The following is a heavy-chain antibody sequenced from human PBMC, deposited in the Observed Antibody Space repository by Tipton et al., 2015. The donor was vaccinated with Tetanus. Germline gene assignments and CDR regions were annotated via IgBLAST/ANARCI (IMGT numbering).Heavy chain of an antibody. CDR3: ARDLVRRDLEGGVDGVDI. CDR2: ISSSTTYI. D-gene: IGHD3-3*01. Sequence: SLRLSCAASGFTFSKHTMNWVRQAPGKGLEWVSSISSSTTYIYYADSVKGRFTITRDNAKNSLCLQMNSLRVDDTAVYYCARDLVRRDLEGGVDGVDIWGQRIMVTVSS. CDR1: GFTFSKHT. J-gene: IGHJ3*02. V-gene: IGHV3-21*01.